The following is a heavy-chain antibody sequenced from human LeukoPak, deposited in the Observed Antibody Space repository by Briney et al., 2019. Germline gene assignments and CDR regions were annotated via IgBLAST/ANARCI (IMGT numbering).Heavy chain of an antibody. CDR1: PYSISSNYY. J-gene: IGHJ4*02. CDR2: IYHRGNT. CDR3: ARDPSLTGDFDY. D-gene: IGHD7-27*01. Sequence: SETLSLTCTVSPYSISSNYYWGWIRQPPGKGLEWIGTIYHRGNTYYNPSLKSRVTMSVDTSKNQFSLKLNSVAAADTAAYYCARDPSLTGDFDYWGQGTLVTVSS. V-gene: IGHV4-38-2*02.